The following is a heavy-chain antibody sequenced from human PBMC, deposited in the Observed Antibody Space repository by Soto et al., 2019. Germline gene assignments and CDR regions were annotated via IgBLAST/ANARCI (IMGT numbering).Heavy chain of an antibody. Sequence: SETLSLTCTVSGGSISSYYWSWIRQPPGKGLEWIGYIYYSGSTNYNPSLKSRVTISVDTSKNQFSLKLGSVTAADTAVYYCARGALGTAAGYYYYYMDVWGKGTTVTVSS. CDR3: ARGALGTAAGYYYYYMDV. CDR1: GGSISSYY. CDR2: IYYSGST. D-gene: IGHD6-13*01. J-gene: IGHJ6*03. V-gene: IGHV4-59*01.